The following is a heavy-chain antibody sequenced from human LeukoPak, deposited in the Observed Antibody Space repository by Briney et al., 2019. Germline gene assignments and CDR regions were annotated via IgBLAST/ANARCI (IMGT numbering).Heavy chain of an antibody. CDR2: TGGSGGST. J-gene: IGHJ4*02. Sequence: GGSLRLSCAASGFTYSRYAMTWVRQAPGKGLEWVASTGGSGGSTFYAASVKGRFTISRDNSRNTLSLQMNSLRAEDTAVYYCAKAKVAIDYSNSGSPHYYFDYWGQGTLVTVSS. CDR3: AKAKVAIDYSNSGSPHYYFDY. CDR1: GFTYSRYA. D-gene: IGHD3-10*01. V-gene: IGHV3-23*01.